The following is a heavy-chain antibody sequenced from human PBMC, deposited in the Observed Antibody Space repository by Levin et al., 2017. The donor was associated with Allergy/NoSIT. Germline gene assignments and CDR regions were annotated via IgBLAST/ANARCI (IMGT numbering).Heavy chain of an antibody. J-gene: IGHJ3*02. CDR3: AKDGNGSGWYTLGNDAFEM. D-gene: IGHD6-19*01. CDR1: GFTFSSYG. CDR2: ISSDGRKK. V-gene: IGHV3-30*18. Sequence: PGGSLRLSCAASGFTFSSYGMHWVRQAPGKGLEWVAVISSDGRKKFYADSVKGRFTISRDNSKNTLDLQMNRLRAEDTAVYYCAKDGNGSGWYTLGNDAFEMWGQGTKVSVSS.